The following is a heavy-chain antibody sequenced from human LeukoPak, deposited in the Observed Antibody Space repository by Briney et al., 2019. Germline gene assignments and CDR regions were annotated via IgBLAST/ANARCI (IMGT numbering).Heavy chain of an antibody. J-gene: IGHJ3*02. CDR1: GGSISSYC. D-gene: IGHD4-17*01. V-gene: IGHV4-4*07. Sequence: SETLSLTCTVSGGSISSYCWSWIRQPAGKGLEWIVRIYTSGSTNYNPSLKSRVTMSVDTSKNQFSLKLSSVTAADTAVYYCAREDYGDYVDAFDIWGQGTMVTVSS. CDR2: IYTSGST. CDR3: AREDYGDYVDAFDI.